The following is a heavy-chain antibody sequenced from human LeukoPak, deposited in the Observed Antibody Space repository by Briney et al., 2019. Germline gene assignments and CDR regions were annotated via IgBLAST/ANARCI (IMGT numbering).Heavy chain of an antibody. CDR3: ATRVVSRSSGYPEYYFDY. V-gene: IGHV4-34*01. Sequence: SETLSLTCAVYGGSFSGYYWSWIRQPPGKGLEWIGEINHSGSTNYNPSLKSRVTISVDTSKNQFSLKLSSVTAADTAVYYCATRVVSRSSGYPEYYFDYWGQGTLVTVSS. J-gene: IGHJ4*02. CDR2: INHSGST. CDR1: GGSFSGYY. D-gene: IGHD3-22*01.